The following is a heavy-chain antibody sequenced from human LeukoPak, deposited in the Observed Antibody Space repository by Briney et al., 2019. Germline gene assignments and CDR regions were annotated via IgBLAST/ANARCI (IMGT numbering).Heavy chain of an antibody. CDR3: AINGGGDSGYGNFDY. Sequence: GGSLRLSCAASGFIFSAYAMHWVRQAPGKGLEWVTVISYDGSNKYYADSVKGRFTTSRDNAKNSLYLQMNSLRAEDTAFYYCAINGGGDSGYGNFDYWGQGTLVTVSS. V-gene: IGHV3-30*04. CDR1: GFIFSAYA. D-gene: IGHD5-12*01. J-gene: IGHJ4*02. CDR2: ISYDGSNK.